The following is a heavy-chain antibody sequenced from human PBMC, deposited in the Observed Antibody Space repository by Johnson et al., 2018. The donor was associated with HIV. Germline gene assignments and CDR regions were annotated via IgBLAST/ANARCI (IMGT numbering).Heavy chain of an antibody. CDR2: ISYVGTNK. CDR1: GFTFSSYA. Sequence: QVQLVESGGGVVQPGRSLRLSCAASGFTFSSYAMPWVRQAPGKGLEWVSVISYVGTNKYYADSVKGRFTISRDNSKNTLYLQMNSLRAEDTAVYYCARDRAMVIGNDAFDIWGQGTMVTVSS. V-gene: IGHV3-30*04. CDR3: ARDRAMVIGNDAFDI. D-gene: IGHD5-18*01. J-gene: IGHJ3*02.